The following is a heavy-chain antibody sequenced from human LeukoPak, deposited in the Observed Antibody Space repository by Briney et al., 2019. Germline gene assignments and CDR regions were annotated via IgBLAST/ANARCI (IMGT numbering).Heavy chain of an antibody. J-gene: IGHJ4*02. V-gene: IGHV3-48*02. CDR2: ISTTSSTI. Sequence: PGGSLRLSCAASGFTFSNYNMNCVRQAPGKGLEWVSFISTTSSTIYCADSVEGRFTISRDNAKNSLYLQMNSLRDEDTAVYYCARDHDYGFDFWGQGTLVTVSS. CDR3: ARDHDYGFDF. D-gene: IGHD4/OR15-4a*01. CDR1: GFTFSNYN.